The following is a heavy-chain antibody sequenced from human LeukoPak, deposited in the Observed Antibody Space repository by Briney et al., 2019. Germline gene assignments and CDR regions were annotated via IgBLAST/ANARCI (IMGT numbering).Heavy chain of an antibody. J-gene: IGHJ3*01. D-gene: IGHD3-10*01. V-gene: IGHV1-18*01. CDR2: ISAYNGNT. Sequence: ASVKVSCKAPGYTFTSYGISWVRQARGQGLEWMGWISAYNGNTNYAQKLQGRVTMTTDTSTSTAYMELRSLRFDDTAVYYCARQSDIRTRRGDDAFDVWGQGTKVTVSS. CDR3: ARQSDIRTRRGDDAFDV. CDR1: GYTFTSYG.